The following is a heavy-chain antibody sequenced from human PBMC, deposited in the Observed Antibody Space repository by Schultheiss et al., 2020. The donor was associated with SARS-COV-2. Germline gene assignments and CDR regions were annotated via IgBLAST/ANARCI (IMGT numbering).Heavy chain of an antibody. CDR2: ISSSSSYI. D-gene: IGHD3-10*01. CDR3: ARGVKGGITMVRGVRY. CDR1: GFTFSSYA. J-gene: IGHJ4*02. V-gene: IGHV3-21*04. Sequence: GESLKISCAASGFTFSSYAMSWVRQAPGKGLEWVSSISSSSSYIYYADSVKGRFTISRDNAKNSLYLQMNSLRAEDTAVYYCARGVKGGITMVRGVRYWGQGTLVTVSS.